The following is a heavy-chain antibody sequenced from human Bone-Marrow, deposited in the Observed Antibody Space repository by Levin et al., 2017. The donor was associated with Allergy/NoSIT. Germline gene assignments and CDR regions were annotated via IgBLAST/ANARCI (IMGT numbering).Heavy chain of an antibody. J-gene: IGHJ5*02. CDR1: GGSVNSAAYY. CDR2: IYHSGST. D-gene: IGHD3-10*01. CDR3: TRDRGANGLSDL. Sequence: SCTVSGGSVNSAAYYWSWIRQPPGRGLEWLGYIYHSGSTKYNPSLKSRVTISVDTSKNQFSLKVTSVTTADTAVYYCTRDRGANGLSDLWGQGTLVTVPS. V-gene: IGHV4-61*08.